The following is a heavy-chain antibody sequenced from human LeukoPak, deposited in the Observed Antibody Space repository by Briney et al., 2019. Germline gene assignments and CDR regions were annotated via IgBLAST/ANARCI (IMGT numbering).Heavy chain of an antibody. D-gene: IGHD2-8*01. CDR2: INPSGGST. Sequence: ASVKVSCEASGYTFTSYYMHWVRQAPGQGLEWMGIINPSGGSTSYAQKFQGRVTMTRDTSTSTVYMELSSLRSEDTAVYYCARTDCTNGVCYIPYFDYWGQGTLVTVSS. CDR1: GYTFTSYY. CDR3: ARTDCTNGVCYIPYFDY. J-gene: IGHJ4*02. V-gene: IGHV1-46*01.